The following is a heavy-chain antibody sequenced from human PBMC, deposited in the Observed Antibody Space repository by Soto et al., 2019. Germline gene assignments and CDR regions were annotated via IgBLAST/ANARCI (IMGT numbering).Heavy chain of an antibody. V-gene: IGHV3-23*02. CDR3: AKDRERDAGYEDY. Sequence: PAESLSLSCVVSGFSFSSYAMSWVRQAPGAGLEWVSVICGSDGSTYYEDSVKGRLTISTDDSKNTLSLQMNSLRTEDTAVYYYAKDRERDAGYEDYWGQGTLVTVSS. CDR2: ICGSDGST. J-gene: IGHJ4*02. CDR1: GFSFSSYA. D-gene: IGHD1-1*01.